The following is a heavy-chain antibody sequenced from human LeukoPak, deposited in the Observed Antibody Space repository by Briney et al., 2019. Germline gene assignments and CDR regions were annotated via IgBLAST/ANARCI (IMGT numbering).Heavy chain of an antibody. CDR2: IKQDGSEK. J-gene: IGHJ5*02. CDR1: GFTFSSYW. CDR3: GRDYAGGWHHFDP. V-gene: IGHV3-7*04. D-gene: IGHD6-19*01. Sequence: PGGSLRLSCAASGFTFSSYWMSWVRQTPGKGLEWVANIKQDGSEKYYVDSVKGRFTISRDNAKNSLYLQMDSLRAEDTAIYYCGRDYAGGWHHFDPWGKGALVPFSS.